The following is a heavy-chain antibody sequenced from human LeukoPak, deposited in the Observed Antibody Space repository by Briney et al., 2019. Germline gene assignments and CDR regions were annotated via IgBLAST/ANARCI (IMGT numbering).Heavy chain of an antibody. CDR2: ISSSGSTI. J-gene: IGHJ3*02. Sequence: PGGSLRLSCAASGFTFSDYYMSWIRQAPGKGPEWVSYISSSGSTIYYADSVKGRFTISRDNAKNSLYLQMNGLRAEDTAVYYCASTDGAHAFDIWGQGTMVTVSS. V-gene: IGHV3-11*01. D-gene: IGHD3-16*01. CDR3: ASTDGAHAFDI. CDR1: GFTFSDYY.